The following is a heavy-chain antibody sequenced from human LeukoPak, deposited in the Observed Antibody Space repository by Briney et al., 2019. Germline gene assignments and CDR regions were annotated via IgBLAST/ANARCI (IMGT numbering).Heavy chain of an antibody. J-gene: IGHJ4*02. CDR1: GGSISSGSYY. Sequence: PSQTLSLTCTVSGGSISSGSYYWSWIRQPAGKGLEWIGRICTSGSTNYNPSLKSRVTISVDTSKNQFSLKLSSVTAADTAVYYCARGPGMNWGQGTLVTVSS. D-gene: IGHD1-26*01. V-gene: IGHV4-61*02. CDR2: ICTSGST. CDR3: ARGPGMN.